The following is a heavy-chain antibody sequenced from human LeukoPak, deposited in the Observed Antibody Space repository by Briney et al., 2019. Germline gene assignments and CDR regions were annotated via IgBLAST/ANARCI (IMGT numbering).Heavy chain of an antibody. CDR3: ARDLSSGWYGNAFDI. Sequence: ASVKVSCKASGYTFTNYYIHWVRQAPGQGLEWMGLINPGGGSTTYSQKFQGRVTMTRDTSTSTVYMELSSLRSEDTAVYYCARDLSSGWYGNAFDIWGQGTMVTVSS. CDR1: GYTFTNYY. J-gene: IGHJ3*02. CDR2: INPGGGST. V-gene: IGHV1-46*01. D-gene: IGHD6-19*01.